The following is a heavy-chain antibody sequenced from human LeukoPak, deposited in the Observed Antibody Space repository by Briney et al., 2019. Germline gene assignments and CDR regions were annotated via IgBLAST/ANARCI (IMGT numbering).Heavy chain of an antibody. Sequence: PGGSLRLSCAASGFTFVDYAMYWVRQAPGKGLEWVSGISWNSGRLAYADSVKGRFTISRDNAKNSLYLQMNSLRAEDTAVYYCARDEGCSSTSCPIYYYYYMDVWGKGTTVTVSS. CDR1: GFTFVDYA. CDR3: ARDEGCSSTSCPIYYYYYMDV. J-gene: IGHJ6*03. V-gene: IGHV3-9*01. D-gene: IGHD2-2*01. CDR2: ISWNSGRL.